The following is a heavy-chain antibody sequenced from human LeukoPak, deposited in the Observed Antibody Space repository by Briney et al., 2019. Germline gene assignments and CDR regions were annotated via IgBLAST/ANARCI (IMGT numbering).Heavy chain of an antibody. CDR3: GRGHWGLDY. V-gene: IGHV3-7*01. CDR1: GFTFGRHW. Sequence: GGSLRLSCAASGFTFGRHWMSWVRQAPGKGLEWVAHMNQGGSETTNVDSVKGRFTISKDNAKSSLYLEMNSLRAEDTAVYYCGRGHWGLDYWGQGTLVTVSS. CDR2: MNQGGSET. J-gene: IGHJ4*02. D-gene: IGHD7-27*01.